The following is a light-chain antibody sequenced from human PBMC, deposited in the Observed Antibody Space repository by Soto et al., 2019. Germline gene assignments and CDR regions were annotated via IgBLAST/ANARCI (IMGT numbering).Light chain of an antibody. CDR2: EVS. V-gene: IGLV2-8*01. Sequence: QSALTKPPSASGSPGQSVTISCTGTSSDVGGYNYVSWYQQHPGKAPKLMIYEVSVRPSGVPDRFSCSKSGNTASLTVSGLQAEDEADYYCSSYAGSNSHVLFGGGTKVTVL. J-gene: IGLJ2*01. CDR1: SSDVGGYNY. CDR3: SSYAGSNSHVL.